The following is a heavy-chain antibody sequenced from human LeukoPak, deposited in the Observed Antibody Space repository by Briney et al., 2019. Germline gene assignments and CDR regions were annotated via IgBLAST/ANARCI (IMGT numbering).Heavy chain of an antibody. CDR2: INHSGST. CDR1: GGSFSGYY. D-gene: IGHD2-2*01. J-gene: IGHJ4*02. CDR3: ARGVSGPEQIVVVPAAYFDY. V-gene: IGHV4-34*01. Sequence: SETLSLTCAVYGGSFSGYYWSWIRQPPGKGLEWIGGINHSGSTNYNPSLKSRVTISVDTSKNQFSLKLSSVTAADTAVYYCARGVSGPEQIVVVPAAYFDYWGQGTLVTVSS.